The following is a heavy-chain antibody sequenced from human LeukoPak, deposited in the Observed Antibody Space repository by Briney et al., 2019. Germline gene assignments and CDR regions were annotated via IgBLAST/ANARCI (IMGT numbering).Heavy chain of an antibody. Sequence: SETLSLTCAVYGGSFSGYYWSWIRQPPGKGLEWIGEIDHSGSTDYNPSLKSRVTISVDTSKNQFSLKLSSVTAADTAVYYCASGWYFDYWGQGTLVTVSS. CDR2: IDHSGST. V-gene: IGHV4-34*01. J-gene: IGHJ4*02. CDR1: GGSFSGYY. CDR3: ASGWYFDY.